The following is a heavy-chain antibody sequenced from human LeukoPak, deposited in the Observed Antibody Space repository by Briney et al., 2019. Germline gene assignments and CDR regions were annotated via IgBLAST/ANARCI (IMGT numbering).Heavy chain of an antibody. V-gene: IGHV3-33*01. Sequence: GGSLRLSCAASGFTFSSYGMHWVRQAPGKGLEWVAVIWYDGSNKYYADYVKGRFTISRDNSKNTLYLQMNSLRAEDTAVYYCARGEGDYGDSYYFDYWGQGTLVTVSS. J-gene: IGHJ4*02. CDR2: IWYDGSNK. CDR3: ARGEGDYGDSYYFDY. CDR1: GFTFSSYG. D-gene: IGHD4-17*01.